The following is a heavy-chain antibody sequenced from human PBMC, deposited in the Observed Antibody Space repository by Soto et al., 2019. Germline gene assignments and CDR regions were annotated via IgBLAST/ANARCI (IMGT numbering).Heavy chain of an antibody. J-gene: IGHJ5*02. V-gene: IGHV4-39*01. D-gene: IGHD2-8*01. CDR1: GGSISDDTYY. CDR2: IYYSGTS. CDR3: ARLHCPSPGCVPLGP. Sequence: QLQLQESGPGLVKPSETLSLTCTVSGGSISDDTYYWGWIRQPPGKGLEWIGSIYYSGTSSFNPSPASPGTISVDPSKKQLSLRLRSVTATDTAVYYCARLHCPSPGCVPLGPWGHHTMVTVSS.